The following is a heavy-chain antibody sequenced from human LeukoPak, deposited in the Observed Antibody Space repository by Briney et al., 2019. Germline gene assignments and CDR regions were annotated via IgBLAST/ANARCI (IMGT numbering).Heavy chain of an antibody. D-gene: IGHD3-16*02. CDR2: INPSGSST. CDR1: GYTFTSHY. J-gene: IGHJ5*02. V-gene: IGHV1-46*01. Sequence: SVKVSCKASGYTFTSHYMHWVRQAPGQGLEWMGLINPSGSSTLYAQKFQGRVTMTRDMSTTTDYMELSSLRSEDTAVYYCARDNSVGDIAWWFDPWGQGTLVTVSS. CDR3: ARDNSVGDIAWWFDP.